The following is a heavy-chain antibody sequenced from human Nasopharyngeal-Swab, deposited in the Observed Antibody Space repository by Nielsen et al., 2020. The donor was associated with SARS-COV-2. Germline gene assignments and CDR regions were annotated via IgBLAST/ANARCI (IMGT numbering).Heavy chain of an antibody. CDR2: ISYDGSNK. Sequence: GGSLRLSCAASGFTFSSYGMHWVRQAPGKGLEWVAVISYDGSNKYYADSVKGRFTISRDNSKNTLYLQMNSLRAEDTAVYYCARETVAGTRPDYWGQGILVTVSS. D-gene: IGHD6-19*01. V-gene: IGHV3-30*03. CDR1: GFTFSSYG. CDR3: ARETVAGTRPDY. J-gene: IGHJ4*02.